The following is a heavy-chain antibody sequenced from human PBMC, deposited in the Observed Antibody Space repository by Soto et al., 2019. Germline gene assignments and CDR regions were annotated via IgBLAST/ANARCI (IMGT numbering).Heavy chain of an antibody. D-gene: IGHD3-10*01. CDR1: GGSISSDNW. Sequence: QVHLQESGPDLVRPSETLSLTCSFFGGSISSDNWWSWVRQTPGKGLEWIGEIYHSGNTNYNPSLKIRVTRSVDKSNNQFSLKVTSVTAADTALYYCARLSASSKLRGVVINWGQGTLVTVSS. J-gene: IGHJ4*02. V-gene: IGHV4-4*02. CDR3: ARLSASSKLRGVVIN. CDR2: IYHSGNT.